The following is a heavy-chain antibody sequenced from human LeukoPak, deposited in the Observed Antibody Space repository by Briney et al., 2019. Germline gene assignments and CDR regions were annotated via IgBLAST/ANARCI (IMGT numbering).Heavy chain of an antibody. V-gene: IGHV4-39*01. D-gene: IGHD3-10*01. CDR1: GGSISSSSYY. CDR2: INFRGKP. CDR3: ATSGRYPPWALNWFDP. J-gene: IGHJ5*02. Sequence: NPSETLSLTCTVSGGSISSSSYYWGWIRQPPGKGLERIGSINFRGKPYYNPSLKSRVTVSVYTSKNQFSLRLTSVSAADTAVYYCATSGRYPPWALNWFDPWGQGTLVTVSS.